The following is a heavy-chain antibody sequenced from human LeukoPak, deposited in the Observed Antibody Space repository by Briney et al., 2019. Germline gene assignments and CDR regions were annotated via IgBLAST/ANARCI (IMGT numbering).Heavy chain of an antibody. D-gene: IGHD6-19*01. J-gene: IGHJ3*02. CDR1: GGSISSGGYY. CDR2: IYCSGST. V-gene: IGHV4-31*03. CDR3: ARGRRQWLAYDAFDI. Sequence: PSETLSLTCTVSGGSISSGGYYWSWIRQHPGKGLEWIGYIYCSGSTYYNPSLKSRVTISVDTSKNQFSLKLSSVTAADTAVYYCARGRRQWLAYDAFDIWGQGTMVTVSS.